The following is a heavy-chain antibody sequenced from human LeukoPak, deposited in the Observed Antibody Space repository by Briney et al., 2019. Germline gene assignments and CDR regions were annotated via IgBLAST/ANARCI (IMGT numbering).Heavy chain of an antibody. J-gene: IGHJ2*01. CDR1: GFTFSSYA. CDR2: ISGSGGST. CDR3: AKDRGYGNYGWYFDL. Sequence: PGGSLRLSCAASGFTFSSYAMSWVRQAPGKGLEWVSAISGSGGSTYYADSVKGRFTISRDNSKNTLYLQMNCLRAEDTAVYYCAKDRGYGNYGWYFDLWGRGTLVTVSS. D-gene: IGHD4-11*01. V-gene: IGHV3-23*01.